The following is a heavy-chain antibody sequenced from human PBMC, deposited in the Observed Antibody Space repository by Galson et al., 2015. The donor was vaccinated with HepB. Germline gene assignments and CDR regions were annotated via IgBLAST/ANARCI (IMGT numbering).Heavy chain of an antibody. CDR1: GFTFSNYG. V-gene: IGHV3-33*01. Sequence: SLRLSCAASGFTFSNYGMHWVRQAPGKGLEWVAVIWYDGDPKYYADSVKGRFTVSRDASESTLYLQMNSLRVGDTAVYYCAGGPPRERDIWSRHYTRPDFWGQGTLVTVSS. D-gene: IGHD3-3*01. CDR3: AGGPPRERDIWSRHYTRPDF. CDR2: IWYDGDPK. J-gene: IGHJ4*02.